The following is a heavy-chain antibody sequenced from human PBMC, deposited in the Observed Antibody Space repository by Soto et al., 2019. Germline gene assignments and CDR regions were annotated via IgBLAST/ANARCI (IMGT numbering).Heavy chain of an antibody. J-gene: IGHJ5*02. D-gene: IGHD5-12*01. CDR3: EPRKNDIVDTIHRWLET. Sequence: SGPTLVNPTHALTLTFTFSLFSLITSGVGVGWMRQPPGKALEWRALIYWNDDKRYSPSLKSRLTITKDTSKKQVVLTMTNMEPVDTDTYYCEPRKNDIVDTIHRWLETCGQGTLVNVYS. V-gene: IGHV2-5*01. CDR2: IYWNDDK. CDR1: LFSLITSGVG.